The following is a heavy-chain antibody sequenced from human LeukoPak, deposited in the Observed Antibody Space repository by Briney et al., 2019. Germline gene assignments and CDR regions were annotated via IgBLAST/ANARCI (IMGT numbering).Heavy chain of an antibody. CDR2: TKPDGSAE. J-gene: IGHJ4*02. CDR1: GFTFRNYW. V-gene: IGHV3-7*01. Sequence: GGSLRLSCAASGFTFRNYWMGWVRQAPGKGLEWVANTKPDGSAEYYADSVRGRFTTSRDNANNLLYLQMNRLRAEDTAVYYCARDGGFNTNFDYWGQGTLVTVPS. CDR3: ARDGGFNTNFDY. D-gene: IGHD5-24*01.